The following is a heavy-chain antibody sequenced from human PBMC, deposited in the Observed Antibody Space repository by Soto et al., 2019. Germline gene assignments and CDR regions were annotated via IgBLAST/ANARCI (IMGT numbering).Heavy chain of an antibody. CDR1: GYSFTNYW. CDR3: ARCASSGSLDWFDP. Sequence: GESLKISCKGSGYSFTNYWIGWVRQMPGKGLEWMGIIYPGDSDTRYSPSFQGQVTISADKSITTAYLQWSSLKASDTAIYYCARCASSGSLDWFDPWGQGTLVTVSS. J-gene: IGHJ5*02. D-gene: IGHD1-26*01. CDR2: IYPGDSDT. V-gene: IGHV5-51*01.